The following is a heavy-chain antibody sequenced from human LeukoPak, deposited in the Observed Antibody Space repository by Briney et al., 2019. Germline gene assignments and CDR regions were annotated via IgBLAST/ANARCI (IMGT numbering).Heavy chain of an antibody. Sequence: SETLSLTCAVYGGSFSGYYWSWIRQPPGKGLEWIGEINHSGSTNYNPSLKSRVTISVDTSKNQFSLKLSSVTAADTAVYYCARVPSLPWIRYYYYYMDVWGKGTTVTVSS. D-gene: IGHD2-2*03. CDR3: ARVPSLPWIRYYYYYMDV. J-gene: IGHJ6*03. V-gene: IGHV4-34*01. CDR1: GGSFSGYY. CDR2: INHSGST.